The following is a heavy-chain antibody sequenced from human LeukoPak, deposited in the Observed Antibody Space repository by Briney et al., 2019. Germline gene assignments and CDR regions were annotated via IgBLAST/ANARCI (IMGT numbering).Heavy chain of an antibody. CDR2: ISSSSSYI. Sequence: GGSLRLSCAASGFTFSSYSMNWVRQAPGKGLEWVSSISSSSSYIYYADSVKGRFTISRDNAKNSLYLQMNSLRAEDTAVYYCARDPLRYCSSTSCPHDDFDIWGQGTMVTVSS. CDR1: GFTFSSYS. CDR3: ARDPLRYCSSTSCPHDDFDI. V-gene: IGHV3-21*01. D-gene: IGHD2-2*01. J-gene: IGHJ3*02.